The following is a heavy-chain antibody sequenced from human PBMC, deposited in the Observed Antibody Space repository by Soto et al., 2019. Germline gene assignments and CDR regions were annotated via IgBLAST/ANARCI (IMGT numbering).Heavy chain of an antibody. CDR3: AKDISGYSSGYFAF. Sequence: EVQLVEPGGGLVQPGRSLRLACTASGFTFDDYAMHWLRQAPGKGLEWVSGISWNSGSRRYAESVKGRFTISRDNAKNCLYLQMNSLRAEDTAVYYCAKDISGYSSGYFAFWGQGILVTVTS. CDR2: ISWNSGSR. CDR1: GFTFDDYA. V-gene: IGHV3-9*01. J-gene: IGHJ4*02. D-gene: IGHD6-19*01.